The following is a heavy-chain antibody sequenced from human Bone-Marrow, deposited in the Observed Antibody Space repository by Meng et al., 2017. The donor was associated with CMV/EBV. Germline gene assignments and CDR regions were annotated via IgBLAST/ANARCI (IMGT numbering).Heavy chain of an antibody. Sequence: GESLKISCAASGFTFDDYAMHWVRQAPGKGLEWVSLISWDGGSTYYADSVKGRFTISRDNSKNSLYLQMNSLRAEDTALYYCARAPRGSPGNYWGQGTLVTVSS. CDR2: ISWDGGST. J-gene: IGHJ4*02. CDR1: GFTFDDYA. D-gene: IGHD1-26*01. CDR3: ARAPRGSPGNY. V-gene: IGHV3-43D*03.